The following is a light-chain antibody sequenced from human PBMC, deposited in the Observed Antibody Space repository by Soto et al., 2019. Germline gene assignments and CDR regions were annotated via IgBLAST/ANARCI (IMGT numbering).Light chain of an antibody. V-gene: IGKV1-39*01. CDR3: QQTSNTLPWA. J-gene: IGKJ1*01. CDR2: GAS. Sequence: IQMTQSPSSLSASVGDRVTITCRASQSISIYLNWYQQKPGRAPKLLVSGASRLQSGVPSRFSGSGSGTDFTLTISGLQPDDFATYYCQQTSNTLPWAFGQGTKVEIK. CDR1: QSISIY.